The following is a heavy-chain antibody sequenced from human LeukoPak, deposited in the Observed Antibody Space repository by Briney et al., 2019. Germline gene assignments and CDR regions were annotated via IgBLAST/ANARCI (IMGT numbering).Heavy chain of an antibody. CDR1: GFTFSSYA. CDR3: ATEARQVSGIVSARDY. V-gene: IGHV3-23*01. Sequence: GGSLRLSCAASGFTFSSYAMSWVRQAPGKGLEWVSAISGSGDSTYYAAPVKGRFTISRDNSKNMLYLQMSSLRAEDTAVYYCATEARQVSGIVSARDYWGQGTLVTVSS. D-gene: IGHD6-13*01. CDR2: ISGSGDST. J-gene: IGHJ4*02.